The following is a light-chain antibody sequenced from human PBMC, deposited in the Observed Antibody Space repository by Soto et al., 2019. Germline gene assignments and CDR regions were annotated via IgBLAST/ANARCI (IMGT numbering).Light chain of an antibody. V-gene: IGKV1-39*01. J-gene: IGKJ1*01. CDR3: QQYYSTPWT. CDR2: AAS. Sequence: DIPMTQSPSSLSASVGDRVTITCRASQGISNYLDWYQQKPGKAPKLLIYAASSLQSGVPSRFSGSGSGIDFTLTINSLQVEDVAVYYCQQYYSTPWTFGQGTKVDIK. CDR1: QGISNY.